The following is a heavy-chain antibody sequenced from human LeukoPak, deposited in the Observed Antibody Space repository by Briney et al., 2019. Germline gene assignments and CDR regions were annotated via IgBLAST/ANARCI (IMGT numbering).Heavy chain of an antibody. D-gene: IGHD7-27*01. CDR3: ARLNTNWGFQVDH. CDR2: IYYRGNT. V-gene: IGHV4-59*08. Sequence: SETLSLTCTVSGGSVSGFYWSWIRQPPGKGLEWIGYIYYRGNTNYNPSLNSRVTMSVDTSKNQLSLKLSSVTAADTAVYYCARLNTNWGFQVDHWGQGTLVTVSS. CDR1: GGSVSGFY. J-gene: IGHJ4*02.